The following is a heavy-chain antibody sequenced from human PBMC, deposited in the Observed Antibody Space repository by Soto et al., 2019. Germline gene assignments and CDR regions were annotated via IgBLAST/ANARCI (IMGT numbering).Heavy chain of an antibody. D-gene: IGHD5-12*01. CDR1: GDSVSSNTAS. CDR2: TYFRSKWYN. V-gene: IGHV6-1*01. J-gene: IGHJ5*02. Sequence: SQTLSLTCAISGDSVSSNTASWNWIRQSPSRGLEWLGRTYFRSKWYNDYAVSVKSRIIINPDTSNNQFSLQLNSVTPEDTAVYFCAKGDNLGPKTGYAFDPWGQGTLVTVSS. CDR3: AKGDNLGPKTGYAFDP.